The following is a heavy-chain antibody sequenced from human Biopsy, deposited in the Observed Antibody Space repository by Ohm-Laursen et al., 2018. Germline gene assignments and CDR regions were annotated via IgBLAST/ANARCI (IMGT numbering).Heavy chain of an antibody. CDR3: ARDSRGGHLNTTLITGKNLDS. J-gene: IGHJ4*02. CDR2: IYYTGST. V-gene: IGHV4-61*08. CDR1: DGSINSNDYY. D-gene: IGHD3-16*01. Sequence: PSQTLSLTCTVSDGSINSNDYYWGWIRQAPGKGLEWIGYIYYTGSTNYNPSVKSRVTISVDTSKNQFSLKLNSVTAADTAVYFCARDSRGGHLNTTLITGKNLDSWGQGILVTVSS.